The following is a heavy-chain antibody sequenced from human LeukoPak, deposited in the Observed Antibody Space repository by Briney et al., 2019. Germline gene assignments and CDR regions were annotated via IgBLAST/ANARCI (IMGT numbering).Heavy chain of an antibody. V-gene: IGHV1-2*06. D-gene: IGHD2-2*01. CDR2: INPNTGGT. CDR1: GYTFTYYY. J-gene: IGHJ3*01. CDR3: ATSFVANAFDV. Sequence: ASVKVSCKASGYTFTYYYIHWVRQAPGQGLEWMGRINPNTGGTDFALKFQGRVIMTRDTSISTAYMELSSLRSDDSAVYYCATSFVANAFDVWGQGAMVTVSS.